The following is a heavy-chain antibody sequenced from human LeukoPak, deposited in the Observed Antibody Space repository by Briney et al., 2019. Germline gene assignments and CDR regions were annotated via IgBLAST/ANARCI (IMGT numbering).Heavy chain of an antibody. J-gene: IGHJ4*02. Sequence: SETLSLTCTVSGGSISSSDYYWGWIRQSPGKGLEWIGSMHYSGSTYYNPSLKSRVTISVDTSKNQFSLKLSSVTAADTAVYYCARAGPNIAAAGTGLLSFDYWGQGTLVTVSS. V-gene: IGHV4-39*07. CDR3: ARAGPNIAAAGTGLLSFDY. D-gene: IGHD6-13*01. CDR1: GGSISSSDYY. CDR2: MHYSGST.